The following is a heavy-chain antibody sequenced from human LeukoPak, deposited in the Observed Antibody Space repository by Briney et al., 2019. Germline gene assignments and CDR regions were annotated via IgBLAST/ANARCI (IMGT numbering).Heavy chain of an antibody. CDR1: GFNFRTYA. Sequence: GSSLRLSCAASGFNFRTYAMYWVRQAPGKGLDWVAVISYDGSDRYYADSVKGRFTFSRDNSKKTLFLQMNGLRLEDTAVYYCARSRLGRASAGKKYCYYGMDVWGQGTTVTVSS. J-gene: IGHJ6*02. CDR2: ISYDGSDR. V-gene: IGHV3-30*04. CDR3: ARSRLGRASAGKKYCYYGMDV. D-gene: IGHD6-25*01.